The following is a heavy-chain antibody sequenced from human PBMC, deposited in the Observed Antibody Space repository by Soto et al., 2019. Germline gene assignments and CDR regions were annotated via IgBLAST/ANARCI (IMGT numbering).Heavy chain of an antibody. CDR3: ARSQGSSTSLEIYYYYDYGMDV. CDR2: IIPIAGTA. CDR1: GGTFSSYA. Sequence: QVQLVQSGAEVKKPGSSVKFSCKASGGTFSSYAISWVRQAPGHGLEWMGGIIPIAGTANYAQKFQGRVTITADESTSTAYMELSSLRSEDTAVYYCARSQGSSTSLEIYYYYDYGMDVWGQGTTVTVSS. J-gene: IGHJ6*02. V-gene: IGHV1-69*01. D-gene: IGHD2-2*01.